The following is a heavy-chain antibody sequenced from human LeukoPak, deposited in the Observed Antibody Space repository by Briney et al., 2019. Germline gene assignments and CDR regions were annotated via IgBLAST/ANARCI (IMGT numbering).Heavy chain of an antibody. V-gene: IGHV4-34*01. J-gene: IGHJ6*04. CDR1: GGSFSAYL. CDR3: ARGRLLVGARRPLYFYYYNCDV. Sequence: PSETLSLTCTVYGGSFSAYLWTWIRQSPGEGLQWIGDINHSGNTNYNPSLKSRVTISVDTSKNQFSLNLTSVTAADTAVYFCARGRLLVGARRPLYFYYYNCDVWGKGTTVTVSS. D-gene: IGHD1-26*01. CDR2: INHSGNT.